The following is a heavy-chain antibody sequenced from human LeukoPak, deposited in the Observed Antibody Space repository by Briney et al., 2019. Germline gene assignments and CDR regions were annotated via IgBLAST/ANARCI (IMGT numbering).Heavy chain of an antibody. CDR3: AKRPSGITIFGVALDY. D-gene: IGHD3-3*01. CDR1: GFTFSSYA. Sequence: PGESLRLSCAASGFTFSSYAMSWVRQAPGKGLEWVSAISGSGGSTYYADSVKGRFTISRDNSKNTLYLQMNSLRAEDTAVYYCAKRPSGITIFGVALDYWGQGTLVTVSS. J-gene: IGHJ4*02. V-gene: IGHV3-23*01. CDR2: ISGSGGST.